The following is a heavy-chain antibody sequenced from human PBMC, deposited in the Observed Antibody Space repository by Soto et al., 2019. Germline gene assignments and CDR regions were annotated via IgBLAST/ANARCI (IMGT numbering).Heavy chain of an antibody. D-gene: IGHD3-10*01. J-gene: IGHJ6*02. Sequence: QITLKESGPTLVKPTQTRTLTCSFSGFSLTNNGVGVGWIRQPPGKALEWLALIFWDDDKRYSPSLKSRLTITKDTSKSQVVLTMTNMDPVDTATYFCARVMLRGGWDYGVDVWGQGTTVTVSS. CDR1: GFSLTNNGVG. CDR3: ARVMLRGGWDYGVDV. CDR2: IFWDDDK. V-gene: IGHV2-5*02.